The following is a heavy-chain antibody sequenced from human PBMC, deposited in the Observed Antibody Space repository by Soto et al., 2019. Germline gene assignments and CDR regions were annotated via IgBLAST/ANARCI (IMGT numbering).Heavy chain of an antibody. CDR3: ARGGDTTKGDY. D-gene: IGHD3-16*01. J-gene: IGHJ4*02. V-gene: IGHV4-31*03. CDR1: GGSISSGGYC. Sequence: QVQLQESGPGLVKPSQTLSLTCTVSGGSISSGGYCWSWIRQHPGEGLEWIGFMYNSGSTSYNPSLKSRDTISVDTSTNQYSRNLRSVPAADTAVYYCARGGDTTKGDYWGQGTLVTGSS. CDR2: MYNSGST.